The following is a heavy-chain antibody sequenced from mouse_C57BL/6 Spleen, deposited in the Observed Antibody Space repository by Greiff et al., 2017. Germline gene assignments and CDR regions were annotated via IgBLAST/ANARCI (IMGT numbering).Heavy chain of an antibody. CDR2: IAPSDSYT. J-gene: IGHJ1*03. CDR3: ARNYGSSYWYFDV. CDR1: GYTFTSYW. Sequence: QVQLQQPGAELVKPGASVKLSCKASGYTFTSYWMQWVKQRPGQGLEWIGEIAPSDSYTNYNQKFKGKATLTVDTSSSTSYMQLSSRTSEDSAVYCCARNYGSSYWYFDVWGKGTTVTVSS. V-gene: IGHV1-50*01. D-gene: IGHD1-1*01.